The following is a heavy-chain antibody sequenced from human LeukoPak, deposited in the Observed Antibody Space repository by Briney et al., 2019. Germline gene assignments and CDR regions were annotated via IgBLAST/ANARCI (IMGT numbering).Heavy chain of an antibody. V-gene: IGHV4-34*01. CDR2: INHSGST. Sequence: PGGSLRLSCAASGFTFSSYAMSWVRQAPGKGLEWIGEINHSGSTNYNPSLKSRVTISLDTSKNQFSLKLSSVTAADTAVYYCARGNPSLNIVVVPAALYYFDYWGQGTLVTVSS. J-gene: IGHJ4*02. CDR1: GFTFSSYA. CDR3: ARGNPSLNIVVVPAALYYFDY. D-gene: IGHD2-2*01.